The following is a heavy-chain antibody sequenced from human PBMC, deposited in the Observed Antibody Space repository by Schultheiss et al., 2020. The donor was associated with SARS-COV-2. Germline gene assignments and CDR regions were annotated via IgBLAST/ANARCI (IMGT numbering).Heavy chain of an antibody. J-gene: IGHJ4*02. D-gene: IGHD4-23*01. CDR3: ATLDYGGKEY. Sequence: SETLSLTCAVYGGSFSGYYWSWIRQPPGKGLEWIGYIYYSGSTNYNPSLKSRVTISVDTSKNQFSLKLSSVTAADTAVYYCATLDYGGKEYWGQGTLVTVSS. CDR2: IYYSGST. V-gene: IGHV4-59*01. CDR1: GGSFSGYY.